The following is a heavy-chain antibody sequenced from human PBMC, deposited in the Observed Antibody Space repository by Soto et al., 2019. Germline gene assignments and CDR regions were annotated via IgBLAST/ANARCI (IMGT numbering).Heavy chain of an antibody. V-gene: IGHV4-59*08. J-gene: IGHJ6*03. Sequence: PAETLSLTFTVSGCSISSYYWTLFWQPPGKGLEWIGYIYYSGSANYNPSLKSRVTISVDTSKNQLSLKLSSATAADPAVSYCARLSCSGGSCSSLYYYYMDVWGNGPPATVPS. CDR1: GCSISSYY. CDR3: ARLSCSGGSCSSLYYYYMDV. CDR2: IYYSGSA. D-gene: IGHD2-15*01.